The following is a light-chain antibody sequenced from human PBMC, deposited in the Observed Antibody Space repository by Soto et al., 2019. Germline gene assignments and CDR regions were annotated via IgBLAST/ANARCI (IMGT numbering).Light chain of an antibody. CDR1: QSVTNY. J-gene: IGKJ1*01. CDR3: LQSYSITWT. V-gene: IGKV1-39*01. Sequence: DIQMTQSPSSLSASVGDRVTITCRASQSVTNYLSWYQQKPGRAPKLLIYAASSLQSGVSSRFSGSGSGTDFTLTIRNLQPEDFSTYYCLQSYSITWTFGQGTEVDIK. CDR2: AAS.